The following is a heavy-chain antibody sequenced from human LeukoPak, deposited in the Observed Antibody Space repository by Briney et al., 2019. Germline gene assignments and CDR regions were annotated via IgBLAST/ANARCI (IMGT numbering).Heavy chain of an antibody. J-gene: IGHJ4*02. V-gene: IGHV3-7*01. Sequence: PGGSLRLSCAASGFTFSSYWMSWVRQAPGKGLEWVANIKQDGSEKYYVDSVKGRFTISRDNAKNSLYLQMNSLRAEDTAVYYCPRERVEYSSSCFDYWGQGTLVTVSS. CDR1: GFTFSSYW. CDR3: PRERVEYSSSCFDY. CDR2: IKQDGSEK. D-gene: IGHD6-13*01.